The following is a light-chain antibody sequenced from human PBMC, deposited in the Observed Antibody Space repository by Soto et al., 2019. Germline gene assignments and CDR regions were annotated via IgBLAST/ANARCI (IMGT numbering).Light chain of an antibody. J-gene: IGKJ2*01. V-gene: IGKV3-20*01. CDR2: GAS. CDR3: QQSYKTPRT. CDR1: QSVSSSY. Sequence: EIVLTQSPGTLSLSPGERATLSCRASQSVSSSYLAWYQQKPGQAPRLLIYGASSRATGIPDRFSGSGSGTDFTLTISRLEPEDFATYYCQQSYKTPRTFGQGTKLEIK.